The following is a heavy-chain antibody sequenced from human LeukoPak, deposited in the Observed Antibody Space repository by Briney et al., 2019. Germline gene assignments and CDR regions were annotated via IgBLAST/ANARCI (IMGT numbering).Heavy chain of an antibody. J-gene: IGHJ4*02. CDR1: GYTFTSYY. CDR2: INPNSGGT. V-gene: IGHV1-2*06. D-gene: IGHD1-26*01. CDR3: AVRSYSSPFDY. Sequence: ASVKVSCKASGYTFTSYYMHWVRQAPGQGLEWMGRINPNSGGTNYAQKFQGRVTMTRDTSISTAYMELSRLRPDDTAVYYCAVRSYSSPFDYWGQGTLVTVSS.